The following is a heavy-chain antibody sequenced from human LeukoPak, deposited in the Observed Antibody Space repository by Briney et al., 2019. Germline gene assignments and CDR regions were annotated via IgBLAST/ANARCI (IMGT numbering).Heavy chain of an antibody. Sequence: GASVKVSCKASGYTFTSYYMHWVRQAPGQGLEWMGIINPSGGSTSYAQKSQGRVTMTRDTSTSTVYMELSSLRSEDTAVYYCAGTSSGGIDYWGQGTLVTVSS. CDR3: AGTSSGGIDY. V-gene: IGHV1-46*01. D-gene: IGHD2-15*01. J-gene: IGHJ4*02. CDR2: INPSGGST. CDR1: GYTFTSYY.